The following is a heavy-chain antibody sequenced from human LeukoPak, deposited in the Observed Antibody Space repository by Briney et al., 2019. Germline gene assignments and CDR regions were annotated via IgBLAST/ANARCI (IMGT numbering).Heavy chain of an antibody. CDR3: VRNVGSGFDY. CDR1: GYTFTTWY. D-gene: IGHD1-1*01. J-gene: IGHJ4*02. CDR2: INPSGGST. Sequence: GASVKVSCKPSGYTFTTWYIHWVRQAPGQGLEWMGMINPSGGSTSFAQKFQGRVTMTSDTSTTTVYMELSRLRSEDTAVYYCVRNVGSGFDYWGQGTLVTVSS. V-gene: IGHV1-46*01.